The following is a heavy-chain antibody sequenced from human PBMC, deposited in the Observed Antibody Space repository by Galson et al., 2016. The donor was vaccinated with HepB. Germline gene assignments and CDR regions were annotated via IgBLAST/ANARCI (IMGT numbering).Heavy chain of an antibody. J-gene: IGHJ2*01. Sequence: SLRLSCAASGIAFSGYWMSWVRQAPGKGLEWVANIKQDGSEKYYVDSVKGRFTISRHNAKNSLYLQMNSLRADDTAVYYCAKDGGTWGYYYGDWNLNLWGRGTLVTVSS. CDR3: AKDGGTWGYYYGDWNLNL. CDR1: GIAFSGYW. V-gene: IGHV3-7*03. D-gene: IGHD3-22*01. CDR2: IKQDGSEK.